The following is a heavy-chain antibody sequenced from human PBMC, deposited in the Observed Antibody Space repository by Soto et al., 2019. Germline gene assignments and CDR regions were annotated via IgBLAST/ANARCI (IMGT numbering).Heavy chain of an antibody. Sequence: SETLSLTCSVSGGSISSYYWSWIRQPPGKGLEWIGYIYYSGSTNYNPSLKSRVTISVDTSKNQFSLKLSSVTAADTAVYYCARVYGDYLDFWGQGTLVTVSS. CDR2: IYYSGST. CDR3: ARVYGDYLDF. J-gene: IGHJ4*02. V-gene: IGHV4-59*01. D-gene: IGHD4-17*01. CDR1: GGSISSYY.